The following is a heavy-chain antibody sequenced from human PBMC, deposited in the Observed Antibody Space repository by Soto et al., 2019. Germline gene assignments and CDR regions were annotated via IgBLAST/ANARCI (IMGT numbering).Heavy chain of an antibody. J-gene: IGHJ6*02. Sequence: GESLKISCKGSGYSFTSYWISWVRQMPGKGLEWMGRIDPSDSYTNYSPSFQGHVTISADKSISTAYLQWSSLKASDTAMYYCATTGVGSSGPYYYYGMDVWVQGTTVTVSS. CDR3: ATTGVGSSGPYYYYGMDV. CDR2: IDPSDSYT. CDR1: GYSFTSYW. V-gene: IGHV5-10-1*01. D-gene: IGHD3-22*01.